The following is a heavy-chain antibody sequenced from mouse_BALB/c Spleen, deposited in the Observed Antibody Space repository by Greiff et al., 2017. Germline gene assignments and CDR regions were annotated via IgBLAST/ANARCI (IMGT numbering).Heavy chain of an antibody. V-gene: IGHV3-6*02. J-gene: IGHJ2*01. Sequence: EVKLVESGPGLVKPSQSLSLTCSVTGYSITSGYYWNWIRQFPGNKLEWMAYISYDGSNNYNPSLKNRISITRDTSKNQFFLKLNSVTTEDTATYYCARVGDYYGSSYGGYFDYWGQGTTLTVSS. CDR3: ARVGDYYGSSYGGYFDY. CDR1: GYSITSGYY. D-gene: IGHD1-1*01. CDR2: ISYDGSN.